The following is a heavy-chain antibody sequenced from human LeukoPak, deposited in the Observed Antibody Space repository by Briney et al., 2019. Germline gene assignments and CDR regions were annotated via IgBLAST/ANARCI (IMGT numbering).Heavy chain of an antibody. CDR3: ARRYTNLAFFDY. J-gene: IGHJ4*02. CDR2: IYPGDSDT. D-gene: IGHD3-16*02. V-gene: IGHV5-51*01. CDR1: GYSFTTYW. Sequence: GESLQISCRGSGYSFTTYWIGWVRQLPGKGLEWMGLIYPGDSDTRYSPSFQGQVTISADKSISTAYLQWNSLKASDTAMYYCARRYTNLAFFDYWGQGTLVTVSS.